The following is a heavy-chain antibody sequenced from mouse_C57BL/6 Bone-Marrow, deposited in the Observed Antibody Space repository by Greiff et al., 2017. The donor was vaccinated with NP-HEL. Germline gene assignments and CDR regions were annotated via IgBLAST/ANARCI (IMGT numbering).Heavy chain of an antibody. CDR1: GFSFNTYA. CDR2: IRSKSNNYAT. CDR3: VRHPNWDYWYFDV. V-gene: IGHV10-1*01. D-gene: IGHD4-1*01. Sequence: EVQLVESGGGLVQPKGSLKLSCAASGFSFNTYAMNWVRQAPGKGLEWVARIRSKSNNYATYYADSVKDRFTISRDDSESMLYLQMNNLKTEDTAMYYCVRHPNWDYWYFDVWGTGTTVTVSS. J-gene: IGHJ1*03.